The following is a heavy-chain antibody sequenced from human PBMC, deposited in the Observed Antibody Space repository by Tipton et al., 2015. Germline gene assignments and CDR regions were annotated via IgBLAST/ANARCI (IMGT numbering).Heavy chain of an antibody. V-gene: IGHV4-61*01. J-gene: IGHJ1*01. D-gene: IGHD3-3*01. CDR3: ARGQDENTLGEYYTH. Sequence: LRLSCTVSGDSVNSGNYYWSWIRQPPGKGLEWIGYIFSGGSTNSNPSVKSRVTIFLTSNKQFSLEMTSVTAVDTAIYYCARGQDENTLGEYYTHWGQGTLVTVSS. CDR2: IFSGGST. CDR1: GDSVNSGNYY.